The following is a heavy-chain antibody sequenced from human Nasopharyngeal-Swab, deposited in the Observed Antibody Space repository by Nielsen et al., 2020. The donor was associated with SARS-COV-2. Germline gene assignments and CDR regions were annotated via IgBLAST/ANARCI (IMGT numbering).Heavy chain of an antibody. CDR1: GFTFSSYA. CDR2: ISYDGSNK. D-gene: IGHD5-18*01. J-gene: IGHJ4*02. V-gene: IGHV3-30*04. Sequence: GESLKISCAASGFTFSSYAMHWVRQAPGKGLEWVAVISYDGSNKYYADSVKDRFTISRDNSKNTLYLQMNSLRAEDTAVYYCARDQLGDTAMVTLDYWGQGTLVTVSS. CDR3: ARDQLGDTAMVTLDY.